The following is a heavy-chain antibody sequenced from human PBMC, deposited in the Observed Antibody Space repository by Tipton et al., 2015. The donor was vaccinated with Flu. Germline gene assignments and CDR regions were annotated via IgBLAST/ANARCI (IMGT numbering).Heavy chain of an antibody. D-gene: IGHD6-6*01. V-gene: IGHV4-59*10. CDR2: IYTSGST. J-gene: IGHJ5*02. CDR3: ARGSGSSSFWFDP. CDR1: GGSFSGYY. Sequence: TLSLTCAVYGGSFSGYYWSWIRQPAGKGLEWIGRIYTSGSTNYNPSLKSRVTMSVDTSKNQFSLKLSSVTAAGTAVYYCARGSGSSSFWFDPWGQGTLVTVSS.